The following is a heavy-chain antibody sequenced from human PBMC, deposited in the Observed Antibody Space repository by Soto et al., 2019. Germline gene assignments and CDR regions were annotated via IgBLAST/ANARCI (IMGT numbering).Heavy chain of an antibody. Sequence: GGSLRLSCAASGFTFSSYVMSWVRQAPGKGLEWVSAITGGGGDTYSADSVKGRFTISRDNSKNTLFLQMNSLRAEDTAVYYCAKGSGGSRPYYFDYWGQGTLVTVSS. V-gene: IGHV3-23*01. CDR3: AKGSGGSRPYYFDY. CDR1: GFTFSSYV. D-gene: IGHD2-15*01. J-gene: IGHJ4*02. CDR2: ITGGGGDT.